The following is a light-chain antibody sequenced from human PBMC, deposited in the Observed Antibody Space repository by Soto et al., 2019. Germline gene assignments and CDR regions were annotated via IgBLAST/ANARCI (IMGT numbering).Light chain of an antibody. Sequence: QSALTQPPSASGSPGQSVTISCTGTSSDVGGYNYVSWYQQHPGKAPKLMIYEVSKLPSGVPDRFSGSKSGNTASLTVSGLQADDEADDYCSSYAGSNNFVVFGGGTKLTVL. J-gene: IGLJ2*01. CDR3: SSYAGSNNFVV. CDR1: SSDVGGYNY. CDR2: EVS. V-gene: IGLV2-8*01.